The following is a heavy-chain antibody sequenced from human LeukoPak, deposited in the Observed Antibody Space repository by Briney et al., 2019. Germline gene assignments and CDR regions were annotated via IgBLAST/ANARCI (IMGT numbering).Heavy chain of an antibody. Sequence: PGRSLRLSCAASGFPFSAYWMIWVRQALGKGLQWVADIKHDGSDKYYVDSVKGRFTISRDNAKNSLYLQMNRLRAEDTAVYYCARLYCVVGTCYSYYMDVWGKGTTVTVSS. CDR2: IKHDGSDK. V-gene: IGHV3-7*01. CDR3: ARLYCVVGTCYSYYMDV. CDR1: GFPFSAYW. J-gene: IGHJ6*03. D-gene: IGHD2-15*01.